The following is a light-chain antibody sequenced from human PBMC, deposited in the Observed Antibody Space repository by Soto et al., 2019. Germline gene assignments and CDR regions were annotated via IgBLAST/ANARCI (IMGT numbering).Light chain of an antibody. Sequence: QSALTQVASVSGSPGQSITISCTGTSSDIGGYDYVSWYQQHPGKAPKLMIYNVDYRPSGVSNRFSGSKSGNTASLTISGLQAEDEATYYCSSYTNNNTVVFGGGTKVTVL. CDR2: NVD. J-gene: IGLJ3*02. CDR1: SSDIGGYDY. V-gene: IGLV2-14*03. CDR3: SSYTNNNTVV.